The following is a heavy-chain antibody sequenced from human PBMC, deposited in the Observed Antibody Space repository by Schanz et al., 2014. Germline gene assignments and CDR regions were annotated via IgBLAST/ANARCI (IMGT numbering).Heavy chain of an antibody. Sequence: QVQLVQSGAEVKKPGASVKVSCKASGYTFTSYYIHWFQQAPGQGLEWMGLINPSVGNTNYAQKFRGRVTMTRHTSISTAYMELSSLRSEDTAVYYCARDGEAAAGCDYWGQGTLVTVSS. J-gene: IGHJ4*02. V-gene: IGHV1-46*03. D-gene: IGHD6-13*01. CDR2: INPSVGNT. CDR3: ARDGEAAAGCDY. CDR1: GYTFTSYY.